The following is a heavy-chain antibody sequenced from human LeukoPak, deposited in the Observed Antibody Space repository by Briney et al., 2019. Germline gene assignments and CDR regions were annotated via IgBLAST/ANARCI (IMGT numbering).Heavy chain of an antibody. CDR3: ARAYGSGSKTSVDY. J-gene: IGHJ4*02. D-gene: IGHD3-10*01. CDR1: GYTFTGYY. CDR2: INPNSGGT. Sequence: ASVKVSCKASGYTFTGYYMHWVRQAPGQGLEWMGWINPNSGGTNYAQKFQGRVTMTRDTSISIAYMELSRLRSDDTAVYYCARAYGSGSKTSVDYWGQGTLVTVSS. V-gene: IGHV1-2*02.